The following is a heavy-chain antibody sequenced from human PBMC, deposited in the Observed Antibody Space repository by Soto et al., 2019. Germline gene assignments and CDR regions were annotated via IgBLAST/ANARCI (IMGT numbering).Heavy chain of an antibody. CDR2: VNPIVGMS. Sequence: QVQLVQSGAEVKKPGSSVKVSCTASGGTFNSYTLNWVRQAPGQRLEWVGRVNPIVGMSTSASKFQGRVTLTTDXXTSIAYMALTGLKSEDTAVYYCATSYGSGSTHFDSWGQGTLVTVSS. D-gene: IGHD3-10*01. V-gene: IGHV1-69*02. J-gene: IGHJ4*02. CDR3: ATSYGSGSTHFDS. CDR1: GGTFNSYT.